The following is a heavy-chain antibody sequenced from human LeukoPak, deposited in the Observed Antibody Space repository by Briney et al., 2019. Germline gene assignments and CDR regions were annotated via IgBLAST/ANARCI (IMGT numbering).Heavy chain of an antibody. CDR1: GGSFSGYY. J-gene: IGHJ4*02. V-gene: IGHV4-34*01. CDR3: ARWDSGYDYFDY. D-gene: IGHD5-12*01. Sequence: SETLSLTCAVYGGSFSGYYWSWIRQPPGKGLEWIGKINHSGSTNYNPSLKSRVTISVDTSKNQFSLKLSSVTAADTAVYYCARWDSGYDYFDYWGQGTLVTVSS. CDR2: INHSGST.